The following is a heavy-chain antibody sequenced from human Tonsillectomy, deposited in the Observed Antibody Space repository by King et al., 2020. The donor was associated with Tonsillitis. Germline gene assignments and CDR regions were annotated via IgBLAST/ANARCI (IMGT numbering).Heavy chain of an antibody. CDR3: ARRVLDSQPGTAAADY. D-gene: IGHD6-13*01. CDR1: GFSFSSYA. CDR2: ISYDGSDK. J-gene: IGHJ4*02. V-gene: IGHV3-30*04. Sequence: VQLVESGGGVVQPGRSLRLSCAASGFSFSSYAMYWVRQAPGKGLEWVAVISYDGSDKYYEDSVKGRFTIPRDNSKNTLYLKMNCMRAEDTAVYYCARRVLDSQPGTAAADYWGQGTLVTVSS.